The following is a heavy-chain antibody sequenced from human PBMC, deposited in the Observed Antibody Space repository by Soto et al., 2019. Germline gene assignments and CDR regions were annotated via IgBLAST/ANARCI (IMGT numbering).Heavy chain of an antibody. J-gene: IGHJ6*03. CDR2: ISGSGGST. CDR1: GFTFSSYA. V-gene: IGHV3-23*01. D-gene: IGHD3-3*01. CDR3: TQLTEGRITIFGVVTGDYYYYMDV. Sequence: GGSLRLSCATSGFTFSSYAMSWVRQAPGKGLEWVSAISGSGGSTYYADSVKGRFTISRDNSKNTLYLQMNSLRAEDTAVYYCTQLTEGRITIFGVVTGDYYYYMDVWGKGTTVTVSS.